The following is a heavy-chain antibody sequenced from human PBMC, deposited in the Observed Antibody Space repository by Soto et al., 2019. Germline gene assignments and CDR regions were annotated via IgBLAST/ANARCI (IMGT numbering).Heavy chain of an antibody. CDR2: ISGSGGST. V-gene: IGHV3-23*01. CDR3: AKESGHLYSSSWLPSALYFDY. Sequence: QPGGSLRLSCAASGFTFSSYAMSWVRQAPGKGLEWVSAISGSGGSTYYADSVKGRFTISRDNSKNTLYLQMNSLRAEDTAVYYCAKESGHLYSSSWLPSALYFDYWGQGTLVTVSS. CDR1: GFTFSSYA. D-gene: IGHD6-13*01. J-gene: IGHJ4*02.